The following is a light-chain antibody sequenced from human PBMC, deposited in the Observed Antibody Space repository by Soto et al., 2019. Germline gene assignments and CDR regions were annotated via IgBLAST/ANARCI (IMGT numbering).Light chain of an antibody. Sequence: EIVMTQSPATLSVSPGERATLSCRASQSVSSNLAWYQQKPGQAPRLLIYGASTRATGIPARFSGSRSGTEFTLTLSSLQSEDFSVYYCQQYNNWTRTFGQGTKVEIK. CDR2: GAS. CDR3: QQYNNWTRT. J-gene: IGKJ1*01. CDR1: QSVSSN. V-gene: IGKV3-15*01.